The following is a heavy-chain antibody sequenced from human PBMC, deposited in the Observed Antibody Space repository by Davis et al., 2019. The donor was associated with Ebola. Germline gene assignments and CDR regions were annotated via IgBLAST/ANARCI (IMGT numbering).Heavy chain of an antibody. CDR2: INPSIGNT. J-gene: IGHJ4*02. CDR1: GYRFTEWF. Sequence: ASVKVSCKSSGYRFTEWFMHWVRQAPGQGLEWMGLINPSIGNTSLAQKFQGRVTLTRDTSTTTVHMELSSLRSEDTAIYYCASGELVDFWGQGTLVTVSS. CDR3: ASGELVDF. V-gene: IGHV1-46*01. D-gene: IGHD2/OR15-2a*01.